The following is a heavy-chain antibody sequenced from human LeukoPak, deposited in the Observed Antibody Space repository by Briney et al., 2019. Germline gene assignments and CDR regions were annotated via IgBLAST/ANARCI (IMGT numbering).Heavy chain of an antibody. D-gene: IGHD6-13*01. V-gene: IGHV3-7*03. J-gene: IGHJ4*02. Sequence: GGSLRLSCAASGFPFSSYSMTWARQAPGKGLEWVANIKPDGTTKFYVDSVKGRFTISRDNALNSLYLQMNSLRAEDTAIYYCARSIPYGTTWYGRSDYWGQGTLVTVSS. CDR2: IKPDGTTK. CDR3: ARSIPYGTTWYGRSDY. CDR1: GFPFSSYS.